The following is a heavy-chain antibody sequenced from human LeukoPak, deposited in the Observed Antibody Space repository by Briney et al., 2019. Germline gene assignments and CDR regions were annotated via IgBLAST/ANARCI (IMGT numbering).Heavy chain of an antibody. J-gene: IGHJ6*04. CDR2: ISYDGSNK. CDR1: GFTFSSYG. D-gene: IGHD2-15*01. CDR3: AKVSAVVVVAAPSYGMDV. Sequence: GGFLRLSCAASGFTFSSYGMHWVRQAPGKGLEWVAVISYDGSNKYYADSVKGRFTISRDNSKNTLYLQMNSLRAEDTAVYYCAKVSAVVVVAAPSYGMDVWGKGTTVTVSS. V-gene: IGHV3-30*18.